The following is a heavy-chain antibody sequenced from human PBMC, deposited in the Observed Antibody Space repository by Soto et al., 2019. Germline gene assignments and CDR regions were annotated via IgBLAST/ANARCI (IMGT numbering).Heavy chain of an antibody. J-gene: IGHJ5*02. Sequence: SDTLSLTCAVYGGSFSGYYWSWIRKPPGKGLEWIGEINHSGSTNYNPSLKSGITISVDTSKNQFSLKLSAVTAADTAVYYCARGRSTPSVPAAPNWFDPWGQGTLVTVSS. CDR3: ARGRSTPSVPAAPNWFDP. D-gene: IGHD2-2*01. CDR2: INHSGST. CDR1: GGSFSGYY. V-gene: IGHV4-34*01.